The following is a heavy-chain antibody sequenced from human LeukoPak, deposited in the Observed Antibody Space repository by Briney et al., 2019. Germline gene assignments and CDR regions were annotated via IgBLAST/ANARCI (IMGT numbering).Heavy chain of an antibody. CDR1: GGTFSSYA. CDR2: IIPILGIA. V-gene: IGHV1-69*04. Sequence: SVTVSCKASGGTFSSYAISWVRQAPGQGLEWMGRIIPILGIANYAQKFQGRVTITADKSTSTAYMELSSLRSEDTAVYYCARGVAAAEEGMDVWGQGTTVTVSS. D-gene: IGHD6-13*01. CDR3: ARGVAAAEEGMDV. J-gene: IGHJ6*02.